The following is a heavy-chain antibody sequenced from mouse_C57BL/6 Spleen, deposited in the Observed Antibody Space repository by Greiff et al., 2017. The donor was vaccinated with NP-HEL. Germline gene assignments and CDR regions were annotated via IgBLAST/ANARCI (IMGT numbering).Heavy chain of an antibody. CDR3: ARSLYYGSSFDY. J-gene: IGHJ2*01. D-gene: IGHD1-1*01. CDR2: INYDGSST. Sequence: EVKLMESEGGLEQPGSSMKLSCTASGFTFSDYYMAWVRQVPEKGLEWVANINYDGSSTYYLDSLKSRFIISRDNAKNILYLQMSSLKSEDTATYYCARSLYYGSSFDYWGQGTTLTVSS. CDR1: GFTFSDYY. V-gene: IGHV5-16*01.